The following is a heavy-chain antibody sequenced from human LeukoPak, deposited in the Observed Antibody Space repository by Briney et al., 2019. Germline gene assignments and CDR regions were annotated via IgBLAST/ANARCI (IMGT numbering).Heavy chain of an antibody. CDR2: IYTNGGT. Sequence: PSETLSLTCSVSGDSITSGSFYWSWIRQPAGEGLEWIGRIYTNGGTSYNPSLKRRVTISIDTSKNQFSLNVTSVTAADTAVYYCARVRSSWYQFDYWGQGTLVTVSS. CDR1: GDSITSGSFY. D-gene: IGHD6-13*01. CDR3: ARVRSSWYQFDY. J-gene: IGHJ4*02. V-gene: IGHV4-61*02.